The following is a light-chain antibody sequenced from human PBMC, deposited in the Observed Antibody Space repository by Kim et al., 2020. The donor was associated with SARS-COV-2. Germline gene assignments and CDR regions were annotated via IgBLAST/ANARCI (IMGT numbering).Light chain of an antibody. V-gene: IGLV2-11*03. CDR3: CSYAGSYTYVV. Sequence: QSVTISCTGTSSDVGGYNLVSWYQQYLGKAPKLMIYDVSKRPSGVPDRFSGSKSGNTASLTISGLQAEDEADYYCCSYAGSYTYVVFGGGTQLTVL. J-gene: IGLJ2*01. CDR2: DVS. CDR1: SSDVGGYNL.